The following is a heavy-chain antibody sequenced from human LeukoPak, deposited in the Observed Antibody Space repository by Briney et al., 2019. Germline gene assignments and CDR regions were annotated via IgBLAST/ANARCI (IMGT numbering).Heavy chain of an antibody. V-gene: IGHV6-1*01. Sequence: SPTLSLTFAISGDSVSINSAAWNWIRQSPSRGVEWLGSTYHRSKWYIESAVSLKGRITINPDTSKNQFSLQLNSVAPEDTAVYYCARTTGHFDYWGQGALVTVSS. CDR3: ARTTGHFDY. D-gene: IGHD2-8*02. CDR1: GDSVSINSAA. CDR2: TYHRSKWYI. J-gene: IGHJ4*02.